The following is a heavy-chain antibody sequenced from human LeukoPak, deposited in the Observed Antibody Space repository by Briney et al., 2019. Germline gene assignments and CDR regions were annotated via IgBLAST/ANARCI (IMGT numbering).Heavy chain of an antibody. CDR3: ARLSQGRLGDYFDY. D-gene: IGHD1-26*01. V-gene: IGHV1-18*01. CDR2: ISAYNGNI. CDR1: GYTFTSYG. Sequence: GASVKVSCKASGYTFTSYGISWVRQAPGQGLEWMGWISAYNGNIYYAQNLQGRVTMTTDTSTSTSYMELRSLRPDDTAMYYCARLSQGRLGDYFDYWGQGTLVTVSS. J-gene: IGHJ4*02.